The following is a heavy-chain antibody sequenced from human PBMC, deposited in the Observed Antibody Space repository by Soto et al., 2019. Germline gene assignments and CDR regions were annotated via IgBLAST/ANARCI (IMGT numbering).Heavy chain of an antibody. CDR3: ARARRPMVFDAFDI. J-gene: IGHJ3*02. V-gene: IGHV1-69*13. Sequence: SVKVSCKASGGTFSSYAISWVRQAPGQGLEWMGGIIPIFGTANYAQKFQGRVTITADESTSTAYMELSSLRSEDTAVYYCARARRPMVFDAFDIWGQGTMVTVSS. D-gene: IGHD3-10*01. CDR1: GGTFSSYA. CDR2: IIPIFGTA.